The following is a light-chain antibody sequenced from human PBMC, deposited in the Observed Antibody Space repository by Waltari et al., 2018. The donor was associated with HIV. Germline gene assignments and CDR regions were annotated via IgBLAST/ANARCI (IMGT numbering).Light chain of an antibody. CDR2: EFS. Sequence: QSALTQPPSVSGSPGQAVRISCTGSSRDVGTCKPVSWSQQPPGTAPKLMIYEFSNRPSGVPDRFSGSKSGNTASLTISGLQAEDEADYYCSSYTSSSTVVFGGGTKLTVL. CDR1: SRDVGTCKP. J-gene: IGLJ2*01. CDR3: SSYTSSSTVV. V-gene: IGLV2-18*02.